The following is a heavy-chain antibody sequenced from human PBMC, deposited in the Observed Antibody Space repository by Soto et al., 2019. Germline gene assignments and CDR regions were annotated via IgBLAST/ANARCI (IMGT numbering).Heavy chain of an antibody. J-gene: IGHJ6*02. CDR2: ISYDGSNK. V-gene: IGHV3-30-3*01. Sequence: HPGGSLRLSCAASGFTFSSYAMHWVRQAPGKGLEWVAVISYDGSNKYYADSVKGRFTISRDNSKNTLYLQMNSLRAEDTAVYYCARLASYSSSSYYYYYYGMDVWGQGTTVTVSS. CDR1: GFTFSSYA. D-gene: IGHD6-6*01. CDR3: ARLASYSSSSYYYYYYGMDV.